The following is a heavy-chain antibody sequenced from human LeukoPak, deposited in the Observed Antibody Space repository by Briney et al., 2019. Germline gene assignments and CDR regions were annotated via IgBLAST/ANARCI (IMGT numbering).Heavy chain of an antibody. V-gene: IGHV3-13*01. CDR1: GFTFIDYD. J-gene: IGHJ4*02. CDR3: ARGGIQVSGIDEFDY. D-gene: IGHD6-19*01. Sequence: GGSLRLSCAASGFTFIDYDMHWVCQVIGKGLEWVSAIGIRGDTHYSGSVKGRFTISRENAESSLYLQMNSLRAEDTAVYYCARGGIQVSGIDEFDYWGQGTLVTVS. CDR2: IGIRGDT.